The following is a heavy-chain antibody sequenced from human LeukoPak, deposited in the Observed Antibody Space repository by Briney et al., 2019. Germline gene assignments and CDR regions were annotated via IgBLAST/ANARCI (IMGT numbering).Heavy chain of an antibody. CDR1: GFTFSSYG. V-gene: IGHV3-30*18. CDR2: ISYDGNNK. D-gene: IGHD3-22*01. Sequence: GRSLRLSCAASGFTFSSYGMHWVRQAPGKGLEWVAVISYDGNNKYYADSVKGRFTISRDNSKNTLYLQMNSLRAEDTAVYYCAKAFYYDSSGPYPGFDYWGQGTLVTVSS. J-gene: IGHJ4*02. CDR3: AKAFYYDSSGPYPGFDY.